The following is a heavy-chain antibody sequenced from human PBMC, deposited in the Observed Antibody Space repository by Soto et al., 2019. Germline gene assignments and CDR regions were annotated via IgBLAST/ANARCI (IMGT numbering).Heavy chain of an antibody. CDR1: GYTFTSYD. J-gene: IGHJ6*02. Sequence: ASVKVSCKASGYTFTSYDINWVRQATGQVLEWMGWMNPNSGNTGYAQKFQGRVTMTRNTSISTAYMKLSSLRSEETAVYYCARGGSSSWTDYYYYYYVMEVWGQGTTVTVSS. V-gene: IGHV1-8*01. CDR2: MNPNSGNT. CDR3: ARGGSSSWTDYYYYYYVMEV. D-gene: IGHD6-13*01.